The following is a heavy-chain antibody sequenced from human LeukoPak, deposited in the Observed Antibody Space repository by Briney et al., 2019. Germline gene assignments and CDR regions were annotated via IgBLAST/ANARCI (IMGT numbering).Heavy chain of an antibody. Sequence: QAGGSLRLSCSPAGFTVDDYAIHWVRQAPGKSLWWVSGISWNSGHIDYAESVTGRFNISRDNAKNSMYLQINSLRAEDTALHYCAKASSGSSTNFFDFWGQGTLLTVSS. CDR3: AKASSGSSTNFFDF. CDR2: ISWNSGHI. V-gene: IGHV3-9*01. J-gene: IGHJ4*02. D-gene: IGHD2-2*01. CDR1: GFTVDDYA.